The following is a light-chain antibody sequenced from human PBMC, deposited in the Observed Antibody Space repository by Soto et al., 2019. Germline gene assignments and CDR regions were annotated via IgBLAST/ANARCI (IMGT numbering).Light chain of an antibody. J-gene: IGLJ1*01. CDR1: SSDVGRYNL. CDR3: CSYAGSDTHV. Sequence: QSVLTQPASVSGSPGRSITISCTGTSSDVGRYNLVSWYQQHPGKAPKLMIYEGTKRPSGVSNRFSGSKSGNTASLTISGLQAEDEADYYCCSYAGSDTHVFGTGTKLTVL. CDR2: EGT. V-gene: IGLV2-23*01.